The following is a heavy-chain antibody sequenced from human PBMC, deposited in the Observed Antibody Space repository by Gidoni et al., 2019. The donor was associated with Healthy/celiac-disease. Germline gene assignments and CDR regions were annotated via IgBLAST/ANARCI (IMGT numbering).Heavy chain of an antibody. CDR3: ARGYFGGDCFPKRYYYYMDV. Sequence: QVQMVQSGAEVKKPGSSVKVSCKAYGGTFSSYAITWVRQAPGQGLEWMGGIIPIFGTANYAQKFQGRVTITADESTSTAYMELSSLRSEDTAVYYCARGYFGGDCFPKRYYYYMDVWGKGTTVTVSS. D-gene: IGHD2-21*02. J-gene: IGHJ6*03. CDR2: IIPIFGTA. V-gene: IGHV1-69*01. CDR1: GGTFSSYA.